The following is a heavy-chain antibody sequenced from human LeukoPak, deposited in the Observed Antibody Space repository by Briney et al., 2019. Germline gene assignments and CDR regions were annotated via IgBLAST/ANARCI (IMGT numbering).Heavy chain of an antibody. J-gene: IGHJ4*02. D-gene: IGHD6-6*01. CDR3: VRRSAARSGFDY. V-gene: IGHV3-7*01. CDR2: IKQDGSEK. CDR1: KFTFSDFW. Sequence: GGSLRLSCATSKFTFSDFWMSWVRQAPGKGLEWVASIKQDGSEKYYVDSVKGRFTISRDNTKNSMNLQMRSLRVEDTAVYYCVRRSAARSGFDYWGQGSRVTVSS.